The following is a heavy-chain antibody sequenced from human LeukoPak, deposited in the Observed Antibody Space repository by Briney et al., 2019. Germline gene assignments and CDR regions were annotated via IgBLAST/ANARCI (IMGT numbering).Heavy chain of an antibody. CDR2: INFNSGGK. V-gene: IGHV1-2*02. Sequence: ASVKVSCKASAYTFSGYYIHWVRQAPGQGLKWMGWINFNSGGKIFAEKFQDRVTMARDTSISTAYMELSRLRSDDTAVYYCARQIVSGSMGCDFWGQGTLVTVSS. D-gene: IGHD2-21*01. J-gene: IGHJ4*02. CDR1: AYTFSGYY. CDR3: ARQIVSGSMGCDF.